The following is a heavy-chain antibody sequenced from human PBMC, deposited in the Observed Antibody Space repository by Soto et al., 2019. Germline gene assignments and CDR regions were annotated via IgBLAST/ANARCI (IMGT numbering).Heavy chain of an antibody. CDR3: ARESRSALGTVEH. J-gene: IGHJ4*02. D-gene: IGHD6-13*01. CDR2: IYASGNT. CDR1: GASISDYY. V-gene: IGHV4-4*07. Sequence: QVQLQESGPGLVKPSETLSLTCTVSGASISDYYWSWIRQPAGKGLECIGRIYASGNTNYNPSLKGRVTMSVDTSKNQFSRTLNSVTAAETAVYYCARESRSALGTVEHWGRGTLVTVSS.